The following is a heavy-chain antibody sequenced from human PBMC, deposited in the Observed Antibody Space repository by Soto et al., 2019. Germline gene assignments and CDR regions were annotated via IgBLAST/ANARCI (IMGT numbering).Heavy chain of an antibody. CDR3: ATRDTVGLYTNYGMDV. V-gene: IGHV1-24*01. CDR2: LDPEDGET. CDR1: GYTRTGLA. J-gene: IGHJ6*02. Sequence: ASLKVSCKVSGYTRTGLAMHGVRHAPGKGLEWMGCLDPEDGETIYAQNFQGRVTMADDTSTDTAYMELSSLRSEDTAVYYCATRDTVGLYTNYGMDVWGRGTPVTVSS. D-gene: IGHD4-17*01.